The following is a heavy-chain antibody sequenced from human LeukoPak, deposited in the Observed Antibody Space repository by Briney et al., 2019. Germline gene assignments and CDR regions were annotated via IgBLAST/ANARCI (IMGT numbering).Heavy chain of an antibody. D-gene: IGHD3-3*01. CDR3: ATHEEITIFDI. V-gene: IGHV4-4*09. Sequence: PSETLSLPCTVSGGSISGYYWSWIRQPPGKGLEWIGYIYTSGSTNYNPSLKSRVTISVDTSKNQFSLKLSSVTAADTAVYYCATHEEITIFDIWGQGTMATVSS. J-gene: IGHJ3*02. CDR2: IYTSGST. CDR1: GGSISGYY.